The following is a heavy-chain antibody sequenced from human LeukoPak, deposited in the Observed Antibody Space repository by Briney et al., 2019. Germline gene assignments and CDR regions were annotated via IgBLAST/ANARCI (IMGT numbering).Heavy chain of an antibody. Sequence: SETLSLTCTVSGYSISSGYYWGRIRQPPGKGLEWIGSIYHSGSTYYNPSLKSRVTISVDTSKNQFSLKLSSVTAADTAVYYCARDKPRGLLWGQGTLVTVSS. CDR2: IYHSGST. CDR1: GYSISSGYY. CDR3: ARDKPRGLL. J-gene: IGHJ4*02. V-gene: IGHV4-38-2*02.